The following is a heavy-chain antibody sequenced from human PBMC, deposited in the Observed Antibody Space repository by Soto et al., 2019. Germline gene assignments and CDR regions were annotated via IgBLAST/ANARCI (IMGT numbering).Heavy chain of an antibody. J-gene: IGHJ4*02. Sequence: GGSLRLSCAASGFTFSDYYMSWIRQAPGKGLEWVSYISSSGSTIYYADSVKGRFTISRDNAKNSLYLQMNSLRAEDTAVYYCARGYYYGSGSYPNHPYYFDYWGQGTLVTVSS. CDR2: ISSSGSTI. CDR1: GFTFSDYY. V-gene: IGHV3-11*01. D-gene: IGHD3-10*01. CDR3: ARGYYYGSGSYPNHPYYFDY.